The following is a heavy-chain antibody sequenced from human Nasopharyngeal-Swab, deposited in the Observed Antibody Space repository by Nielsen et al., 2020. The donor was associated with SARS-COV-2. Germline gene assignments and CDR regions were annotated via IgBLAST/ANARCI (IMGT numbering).Heavy chain of an antibody. CDR1: GYTFTGYY. Sequence: ALVKVSCKASGYTFTGYYMHWVRQAPGQGLEWMGRINPNSGGTDYAQKFQGRVTMTRDTSISTAYMELSRLRSDDTAVYYCARDRRVIAVAGTGLDYWGQGTLVTVSS. CDR3: ARDRRVIAVAGTGLDY. CDR2: INPNSGGT. J-gene: IGHJ4*02. D-gene: IGHD6-19*01. V-gene: IGHV1-2*06.